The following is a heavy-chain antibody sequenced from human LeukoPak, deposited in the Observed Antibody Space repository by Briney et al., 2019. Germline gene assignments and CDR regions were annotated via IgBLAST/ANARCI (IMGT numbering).Heavy chain of an antibody. Sequence: GGSLRLSCAASGFTFSSYAMSWVRQAPGKGLEWVSAISGSGGSTYYADSVKGRFTISRDNSKNTLYLQMNSLRAEDTAVYYCAKTYDSSGYIPFDYWGQGTLVTVSA. CDR2: ISGSGGST. J-gene: IGHJ4*02. CDR1: GFTFSSYA. CDR3: AKTYDSSGYIPFDY. D-gene: IGHD3-22*01. V-gene: IGHV3-23*01.